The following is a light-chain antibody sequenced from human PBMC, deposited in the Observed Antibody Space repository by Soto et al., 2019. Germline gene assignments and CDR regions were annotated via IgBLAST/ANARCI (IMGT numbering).Light chain of an antibody. J-gene: IGKJ4*01. CDR3: QQRSNWPT. CDR2: DAS. V-gene: IGKV3-11*01. Sequence: EIVMTQSPATLFVSPGERATLSFRASQSVSSYLAWYQQKPGQAPRLLIYDASNRATGIPARFSGSGSGTDFTLTISSLEPEDFAVYYCQQRSNWPTFGGGTKVDIK. CDR1: QSVSSY.